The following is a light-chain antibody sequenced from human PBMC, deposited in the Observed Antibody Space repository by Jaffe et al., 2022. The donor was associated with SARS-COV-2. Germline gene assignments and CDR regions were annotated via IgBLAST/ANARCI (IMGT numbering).Light chain of an antibody. CDR2: GAS. CDR1: QTVRNFY. Sequence: EIVLTQSPGTLSLSPGERATLSCRASQTVRNFYIAWYQHKPGQAPRLLIYGASSRATGIPDRFSGSGSGTDFTLTISRLEPEDFALYYCQQYDASPPTFGQGTKVEIK. CDR3: QQYDASPPT. J-gene: IGKJ1*01. V-gene: IGKV3-20*01.